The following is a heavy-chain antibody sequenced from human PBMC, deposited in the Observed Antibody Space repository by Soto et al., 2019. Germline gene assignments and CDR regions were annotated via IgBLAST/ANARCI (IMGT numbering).Heavy chain of an antibody. V-gene: IGHV4-39*01. CDR2: IYYSGST. CDR3: ASPGYSYGQDDAFDI. D-gene: IGHD5-18*01. Sequence: SGTLSLTCTGSGCSISSSSYCWGWIRQPPGKGLEWIGSIYYSGSTYYNPSLQSRVTISVDTSKNQFSLKLSSVTAADTAVYYCASPGYSYGQDDAFDIWGQGTMVTVSS. CDR1: GCSISSSSYC. J-gene: IGHJ3*02.